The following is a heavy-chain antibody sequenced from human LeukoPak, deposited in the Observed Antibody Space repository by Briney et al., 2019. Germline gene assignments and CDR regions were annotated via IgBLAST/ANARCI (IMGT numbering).Heavy chain of an antibody. J-gene: IGHJ4*02. V-gene: IGHV3-30*02. D-gene: IGHD6-6*01. CDR2: IRHDGSNK. CDR3: AKGGTKGYSSASGSDY. CDR1: GFTFSSYG. Sequence: PGGSLRLSCAASGFTFSSYGMHWVRQAPGKGLEWVAFIRHDGSNKYYVDSVKGRFTISRDNSKNTLYLQMNSLRAEDTAVYYCAKGGTKGYSSASGSDYWGQGTLVTVSS.